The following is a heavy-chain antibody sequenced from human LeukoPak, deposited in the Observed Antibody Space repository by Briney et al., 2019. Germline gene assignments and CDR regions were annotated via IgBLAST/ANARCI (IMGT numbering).Heavy chain of an antibody. CDR2: IYSGGST. J-gene: IGHJ4*02. D-gene: IGHD3-10*01. V-gene: IGHV3-66*01. CDR3: ATGERMVRGDGVDY. Sequence: GGSLRLSCAASGFTVRNNYMSWVRQAPGKGLEWISVIYSGGSTYYADSVKGRFTISRDNSKNTLSLQMNSLRAADTAVYFCATGERMVRGDGVDYWGQGTLVTVSS. CDR1: GFTVRNNY.